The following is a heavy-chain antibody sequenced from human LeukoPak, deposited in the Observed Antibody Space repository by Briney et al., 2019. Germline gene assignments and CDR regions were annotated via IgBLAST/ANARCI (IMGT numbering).Heavy chain of an antibody. CDR2: ISDIGSI. CDR1: GGSISSYY. D-gene: IGHD2-21*02. J-gene: IGHJ1*01. CDR3: ARAHCGGDCYSSGKGSPQADKYFQH. Sequence: SETLSLTCTVSGGSISSYYWSWIRQPPGKGLEWIAYISDIGSINYNPSLKSRATISLDTSKNQFSLKLSSVTAADTAVYYCARAHCGGDCYSSGKGSPQADKYFQHWGQGTLVTVSS. V-gene: IGHV4-59*12.